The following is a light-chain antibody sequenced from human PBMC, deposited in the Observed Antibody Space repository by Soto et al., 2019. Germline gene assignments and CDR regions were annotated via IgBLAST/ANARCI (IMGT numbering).Light chain of an antibody. J-gene: IGLJ3*02. CDR3: CSYAGSYSWV. Sequence: QSALTQPASVSGSPGQSITISCTGTSSDVGGYNYVSWYQQHPGKAPKLMIYEVSNRPSGVSNRFSGYKSGNTAFLTISGVQAEDEADYYCCSYAGSYSWVFGGGTQLTVL. CDR1: SSDVGGYNY. V-gene: IGLV2-14*01. CDR2: EVS.